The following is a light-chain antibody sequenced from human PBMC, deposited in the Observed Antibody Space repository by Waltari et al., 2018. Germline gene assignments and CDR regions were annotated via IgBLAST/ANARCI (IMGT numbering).Light chain of an antibody. CDR2: PGS. V-gene: IGKV2-28*01. CDR3: MQALQTPYT. CDR1: QTLLHSNAYNY. J-gene: IGKJ2*01. Sequence: IVFTHSPLSLPVTPGEPASISCMSSQTLLHSNAYNYLDWYLQKPGQSPQLLIYPGSDRASGVPDRFSGSGSGTDFTLKISRVEAEDVGVYYCMQALQTPYTFGQGTKLEIK.